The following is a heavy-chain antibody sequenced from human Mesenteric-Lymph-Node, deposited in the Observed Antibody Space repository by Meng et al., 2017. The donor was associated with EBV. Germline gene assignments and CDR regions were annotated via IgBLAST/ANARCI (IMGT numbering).Heavy chain of an antibody. V-gene: IGHV1-8*01. CDR1: GYTFTSYD. D-gene: IGHD5-24*01. CDR3: SRDSIYNGQDS. Sequence: QVPVVQSGAGVKKPGASGKVSCKASGYTFTSYDSNWVRQATGQGLEWMGWMNPNSGATGSTQKLQGRVTMTRNTSISTAYMELNSLTSEDTAVYYCSRDSIYNGQDSWGQGTLVTVSS. J-gene: IGHJ4*02. CDR2: MNPNSGAT.